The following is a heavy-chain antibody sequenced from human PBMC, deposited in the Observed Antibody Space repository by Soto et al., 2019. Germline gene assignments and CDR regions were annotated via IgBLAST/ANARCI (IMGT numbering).Heavy chain of an antibody. V-gene: IGHV4-59*01. J-gene: IGHJ4*02. D-gene: IGHD2-15*01. Sequence: QVQLQESGPGLVKPSETLSLTCTVSGGSISSYYWSWIRQPPGKGLEWIGYIYYSGSTNYTPSLKSRVTISVDTSKNQFSLKLSSVTAADTAVYYCARLGVVVAAPGGIDYWGQGTLVTVSS. CDR3: ARLGVVVAAPGGIDY. CDR2: IYYSGST. CDR1: GGSISSYY.